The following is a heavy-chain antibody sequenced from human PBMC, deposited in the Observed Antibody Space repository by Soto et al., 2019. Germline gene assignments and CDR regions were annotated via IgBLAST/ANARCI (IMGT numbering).Heavy chain of an antibody. D-gene: IGHD2-8*01. CDR2: VYYRGRS. CDR1: GGSVSNSNYY. V-gene: IGHV4-39*01. J-gene: IGHJ4*02. CDR3: VSQRTSVLTQAYFDY. Sequence: SSETLSLTCTVSGGSVSNSNYYWGWIRQSPGKGLEWIGSVYYRGRSYSKSSVKSRVTISVDTSKNQFSLNLNSVTASDTAVYFCVSQRTSVLTQAYFDYWGPGALVTVSS.